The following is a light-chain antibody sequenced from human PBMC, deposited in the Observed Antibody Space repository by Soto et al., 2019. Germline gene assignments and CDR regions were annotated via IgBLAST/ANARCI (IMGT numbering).Light chain of an antibody. J-gene: IGLJ1*01. CDR1: SSNIGAHYD. V-gene: IGLV1-40*01. Sequence: QSVLTQPPSVSGAPGQRVTISCTGSSSNIGAHYDVHWYQQLPGTAPKLLIYGNSNRPSGVPDRFSGSKSGTSASLAITGLQAEDEADYFCCSYAADRIYVFGSGTKV. CDR3: CSYAADRIYV. CDR2: GNS.